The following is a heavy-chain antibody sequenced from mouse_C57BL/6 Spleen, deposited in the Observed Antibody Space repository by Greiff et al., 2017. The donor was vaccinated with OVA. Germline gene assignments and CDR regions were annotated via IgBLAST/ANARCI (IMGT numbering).Heavy chain of an antibody. V-gene: IGHV1-15*01. J-gene: IGHJ2*01. CDR1: GYTFTDYE. CDR3: TRNYDYGY. Sequence: VKLMESGAELVRPGASVTLSCKASGYTFTDYEMHWVKQTPVHGLEWIGAIDPETGGTAYNQKFKGKAILTADKSSSTAYMELRSLTSEDSAVYYCTRNYDYGYWGQGTTLTVSS. D-gene: IGHD2-4*01. CDR2: IDPETGGT.